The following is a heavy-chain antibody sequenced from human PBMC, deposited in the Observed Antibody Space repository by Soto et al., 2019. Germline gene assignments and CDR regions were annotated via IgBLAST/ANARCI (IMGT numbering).Heavy chain of an antibody. CDR2: ISAYNGNT. CDR1: GYTFTSYG. V-gene: IGHV1-18*04. D-gene: IGHD3-9*01. CDR3: ASGYYDILTGYRYGMDV. J-gene: IGHJ6*02. Sequence: ASVKVSGKASGYTFTSYGISWVRQAPGQGLEWMGWISAYNGNTNYAQKLQGRVTMTTDTSTSTAYMELRSLRSDDTAVYYCASGYYDILTGYRYGMDVWGQGTTVTVSS.